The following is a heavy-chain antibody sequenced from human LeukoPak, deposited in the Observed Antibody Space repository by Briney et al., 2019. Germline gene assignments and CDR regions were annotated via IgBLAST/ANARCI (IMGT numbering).Heavy chain of an antibody. Sequence: EASVKVSCKASGYTFTGYYMNWVRQAPGQGLEWMGRINPNTGGTNYAQNFQGSVTMIRDTSITTVYMELSRLRSDDTAVYYCARVGDGLNDGFDIWGQGTMVTVSS. D-gene: IGHD5-24*01. CDR1: GYTFTGYY. CDR3: ARVGDGLNDGFDI. V-gene: IGHV1-2*06. CDR2: INPNTGGT. J-gene: IGHJ3*02.